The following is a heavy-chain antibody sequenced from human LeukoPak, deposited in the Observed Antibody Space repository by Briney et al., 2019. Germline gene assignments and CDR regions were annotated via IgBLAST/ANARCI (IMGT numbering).Heavy chain of an antibody. CDR3: ARVGYYDFWSGTLKDYYMDV. CDR2: ISSSGSTI. V-gene: IGHV3-48*01. J-gene: IGHJ6*03. Sequence: GGSLRLSCAASGFTFSSYSMTWVRQAPGKGLEWVSYISSSGSTIYYADSVKGRFTISRDNAKNSLYLQMNSLRAEDTAVYYCARVGYYDFWSGTLKDYYMDVWGKGTTVTVSS. CDR1: GFTFSSYS. D-gene: IGHD3-3*01.